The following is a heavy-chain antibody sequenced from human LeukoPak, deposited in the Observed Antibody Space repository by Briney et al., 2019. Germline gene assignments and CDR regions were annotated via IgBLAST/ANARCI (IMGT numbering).Heavy chain of an antibody. V-gene: IGHV1-46*01. Sequence: ASVKVSCKASGYTFTSYYMHWVRQAPGQGLEWMGIINPSGGSTSYAQKFQGRVTMTRDTSTSTVYMELSRLRSDDTAVYYCARGGKLGYSYGAHWFDPWGQGTLVTVSS. CDR2: INPSGGST. CDR3: ARGGKLGYSYGAHWFDP. J-gene: IGHJ5*02. D-gene: IGHD5-18*01. CDR1: GYTFTSYY.